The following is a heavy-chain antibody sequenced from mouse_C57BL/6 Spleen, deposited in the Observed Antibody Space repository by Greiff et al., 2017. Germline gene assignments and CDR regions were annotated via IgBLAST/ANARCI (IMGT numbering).Heavy chain of an antibody. Sequence: QVTLKEPGPGILQSSQTLSLTCSFSGFSLSTSGMGVSWIRQPSGKGLEWLAHIYWDDDKRYNPSLKSQLTISKDTSRNQVFLKITSVDTADTATYYCARTSLNYDAMDYWGQGTSVTVSS. CDR3: ARTSLNYDAMDY. CDR2: IYWDDDK. J-gene: IGHJ4*01. CDR1: GFSLSTSGMG. V-gene: IGHV8-12*01.